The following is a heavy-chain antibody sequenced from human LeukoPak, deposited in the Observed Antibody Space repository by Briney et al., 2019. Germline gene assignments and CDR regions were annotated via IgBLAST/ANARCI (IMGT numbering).Heavy chain of an antibody. V-gene: IGHV4-4*07. J-gene: IGHJ4*02. D-gene: IGHD3-10*01. CDR3: ARRVRGVITPLDY. CDR2: IYSSGSS. CDR1: GGSISSHY. Sequence: SETLSLTCTVSGGSISSHYWSWVRQPAGKGLEWIGRIYSSGSSNYNPSLKSRVIMSVDTSRKQLSLQVRSVTAADTAVYYCARRVRGVITPLDYWGQGTLVTVSS.